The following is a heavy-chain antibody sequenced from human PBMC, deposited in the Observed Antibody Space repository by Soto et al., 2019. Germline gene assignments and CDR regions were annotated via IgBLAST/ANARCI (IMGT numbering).Heavy chain of an antibody. Sequence: QDQLVQSGAEVKKPGASVTVSCKASGYSFTNYGVTWVRQAPGQGLEWMGWISAFNGNTHYAQNLKGRVTMTTEASTSTAYMELRSLRSDDTAVYYCARDRGVAPPVAGNTHYYYYMDVWGKGTTVTVSS. CDR3: ARDRGVAPPVAGNTHYYYYMDV. D-gene: IGHD6-19*01. CDR2: ISAFNGNT. J-gene: IGHJ6*03. CDR1: GYSFTNYG. V-gene: IGHV1-18*01.